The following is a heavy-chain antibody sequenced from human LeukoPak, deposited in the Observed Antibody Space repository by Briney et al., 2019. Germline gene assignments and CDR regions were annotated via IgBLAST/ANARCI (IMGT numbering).Heavy chain of an antibody. Sequence: GSSVKVSCKASGGTFSSYAISWVRQAPGQGLEWMGGIIPIFGTANYAQKFQGRVTITADESTSTAYMELSSLRSEDTAVYYCARYSAAGSDPLGYFDYWGQGTLVTVSS. CDR1: GGTFSSYA. CDR2: IIPIFGTA. V-gene: IGHV1-69*01. D-gene: IGHD6-13*01. J-gene: IGHJ4*02. CDR3: ARYSAAGSDPLGYFDY.